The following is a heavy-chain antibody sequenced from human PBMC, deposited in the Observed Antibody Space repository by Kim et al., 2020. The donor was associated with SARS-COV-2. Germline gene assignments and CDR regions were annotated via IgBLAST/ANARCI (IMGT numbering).Heavy chain of an antibody. CDR3: ARAGGYYYGSGSYSNFDY. CDR2: INAGNGNT. Sequence: ASVKVSCKASGYTFTSYAMHWVRQAPGQRPEWMGWINAGNGNTKYSQKFQGRVTITRDTSASTAYMELSSLRSEDTAVYYCARAGGYYYGSGSYSNFDYWGQGTLVTVSS. V-gene: IGHV1-3*01. CDR1: GYTFTSYA. D-gene: IGHD3-10*01. J-gene: IGHJ4*02.